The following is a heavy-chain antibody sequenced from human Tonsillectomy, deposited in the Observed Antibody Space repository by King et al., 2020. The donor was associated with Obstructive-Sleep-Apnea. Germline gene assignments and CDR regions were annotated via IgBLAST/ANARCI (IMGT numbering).Heavy chain of an antibody. CDR3: ARDLRYGSGGYYYYYYIMDV. Sequence: VQLVESGGGVVQPGRSLRLSCTASGFTFSSYAMHWVRQAPGKGLEWVAVISFDGNNKYFADSVKGRFTISRDNSKNTLYLQMNSLRAEDTAVYYCARDLRYGSGGYYYYYYIMDVWGQGTTVTVSS. D-gene: IGHD3-10*01. J-gene: IGHJ6*02. CDR1: GFTFSSYA. CDR2: ISFDGNNK. V-gene: IGHV3-30-3*01.